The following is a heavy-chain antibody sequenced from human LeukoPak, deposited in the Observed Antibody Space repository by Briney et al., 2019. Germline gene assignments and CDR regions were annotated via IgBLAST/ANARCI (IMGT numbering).Heavy chain of an antibody. CDR3: ARDCSGGSCSFDY. Sequence: SETPSLTCTVSGYSISSGYYWGWIRQPPGKELEWIGSLYHSGSTFYNPSLKSRVTISVDTSKNQFSLKLSSVTAADTAVYYCARDCSGGSCSFDYWGQGTLVTVSS. V-gene: IGHV4-38-2*02. CDR2: LYHSGST. J-gene: IGHJ4*02. D-gene: IGHD2-15*01. CDR1: GYSISSGYY.